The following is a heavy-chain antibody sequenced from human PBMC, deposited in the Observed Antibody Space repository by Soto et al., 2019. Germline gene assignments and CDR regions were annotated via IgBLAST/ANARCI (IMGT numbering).Heavy chain of an antibody. D-gene: IGHD6-6*01. Sequence: QVQLVQSGAEVQKPGSSEKVSCKASGGTFSSYAINWVRQAPGQGLEWMGRIVPMFGIPNFAPKFQGRVTMTADRSTTTAYMELSSLRSEDTAVYYCASGPYTSSSGGYYYYYMDVWGKGTTVTVSS. J-gene: IGHJ6*03. CDR2: IVPMFGIP. V-gene: IGHV1-69*02. CDR1: GGTFSSYA. CDR3: ASGPYTSSSGGYYYYYMDV.